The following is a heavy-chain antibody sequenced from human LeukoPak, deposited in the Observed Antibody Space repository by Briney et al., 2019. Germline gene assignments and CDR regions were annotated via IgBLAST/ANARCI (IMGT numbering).Heavy chain of an antibody. Sequence: GSSVKVSCKASGYIFTSYGISWVRQAPGQGREGMGWISVYNGNTNYPQRLQGRVTMTTDTSTTTAYMELRSLRSDDTAVYYCARDINGYYYDSHGYYPTDLWGQGTLVTVSS. D-gene: IGHD3-22*01. CDR1: GYIFTSYG. J-gene: IGHJ5*02. CDR3: ARDINGYYYDSHGYYPTDL. CDR2: ISVYNGNT. V-gene: IGHV1-18*01.